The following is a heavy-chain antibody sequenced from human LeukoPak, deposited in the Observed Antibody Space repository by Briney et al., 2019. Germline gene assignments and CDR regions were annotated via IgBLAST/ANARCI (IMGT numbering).Heavy chain of an antibody. CDR2: ISGSGGRT. Sequence: GGSLRLSCAASGFTFSSYGMSWVRQAPGKGLEWVSGISGSGGRTYYADSVKGRFTISRDNSKNTLYLQMNSLRAEDTAVYYCAKDSIAVAGTVLDYWGQGTLVTVSS. CDR1: GFTFSSYG. V-gene: IGHV3-23*01. CDR3: AKDSIAVAGTVLDY. J-gene: IGHJ4*02. D-gene: IGHD6-19*01.